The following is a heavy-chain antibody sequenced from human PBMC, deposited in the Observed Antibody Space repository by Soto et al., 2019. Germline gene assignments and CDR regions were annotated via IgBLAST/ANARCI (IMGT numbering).Heavy chain of an antibody. D-gene: IGHD2-15*01. J-gene: IGHJ5*02. CDR1: GGTFGSYA. Sequence: ASVKVSCKASGGTFGSYAISWVRQAPGQGLEWMGGIIPIFGTANYAQKFQGRVTITADESTSTAFMELSSLKSEDTAVYYCARFVVVVAATPGNWFDPWGQGTLVTVSS. V-gene: IGHV1-69*13. CDR2: IIPIFGTA. CDR3: ARFVVVVAATPGNWFDP.